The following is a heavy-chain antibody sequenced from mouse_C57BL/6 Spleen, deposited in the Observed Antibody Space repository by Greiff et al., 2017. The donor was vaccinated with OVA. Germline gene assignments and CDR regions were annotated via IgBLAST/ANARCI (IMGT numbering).Heavy chain of an antibody. CDR1: GFTFSDYY. CDR3: ARDDGYSPGFAY. V-gene: IGHV5-16*01. J-gene: IGHJ3*01. D-gene: IGHD2-3*01. CDR2: INYDGSST. Sequence: EVNLVESEGGLVQPGSSMKLSCTASGFTFSDYYMAWVRQVPEKGLEWVANINYDGSSTYYLDSLKSRFIISRDNAKNILYLQMSSLKSEDTATYYCARDDGYSPGFAYWGQGTLVTVSA.